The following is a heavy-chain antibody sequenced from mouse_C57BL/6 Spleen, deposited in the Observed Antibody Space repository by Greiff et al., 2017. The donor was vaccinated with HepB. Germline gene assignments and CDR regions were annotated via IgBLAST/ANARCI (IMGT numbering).Heavy chain of an antibody. CDR3: ARGLRILYYFDY. V-gene: IGHV1-19*01. Sequence: EVHLQQSGPVLVKPGASVKMSCKASGYTFTDYYMNWVKQSHGKSLEWIGVINPYNGGTSYNQKFKGKATLTVDKSSSTAYMELNSLTSEDSAVYYCARGLRILYYFDYWGQGTTLTVSS. D-gene: IGHD1-1*01. CDR2: INPYNGGT. CDR1: GYTFTDYY. J-gene: IGHJ2*01.